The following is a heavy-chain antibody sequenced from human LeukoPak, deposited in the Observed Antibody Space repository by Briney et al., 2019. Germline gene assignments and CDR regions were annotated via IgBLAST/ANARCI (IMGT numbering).Heavy chain of an antibody. CDR2: IIPILGIA. J-gene: IGHJ4*02. V-gene: IGHV1-69*04. CDR3: ARGGDSGYESYYFDY. Sequence: GASVKVSCKASGGTFSSYAISWVRQAPGQGLEWMGRIIPILGIANYAQKFQGRVTITADESTSTAYMELSSLRSEDTAVYYCARGGDSGYESYYFDYWGQGTLVTVSS. CDR1: GGTFSSYA. D-gene: IGHD5-12*01.